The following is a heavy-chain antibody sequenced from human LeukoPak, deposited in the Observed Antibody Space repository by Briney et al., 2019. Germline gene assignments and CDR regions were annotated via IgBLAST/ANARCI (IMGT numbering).Heavy chain of an antibody. V-gene: IGHV4-59*01. CDR3: ARGGRSVAVGLPDY. Sequence: SETLSLTCTVSGGSISNYYWSWIRQSPGKGLEWIANIYYSGSTNYNPSLKSRVTISVDTSKNQFSLKLSSVTAADTAVYYCARGGRSVAVGLPDYWGQGTLVTVSS. CDR2: IYYSGST. D-gene: IGHD6-19*01. CDR1: GGSISNYY. J-gene: IGHJ4*02.